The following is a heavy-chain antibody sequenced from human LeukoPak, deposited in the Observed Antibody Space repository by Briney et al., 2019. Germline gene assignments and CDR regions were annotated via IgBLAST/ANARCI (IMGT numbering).Heavy chain of an antibody. V-gene: IGHV3-33*01. CDR2: IWYDGSNK. D-gene: IGHD3-10*01. CDR3: ARVRVTYYYGSSGDY. J-gene: IGHJ4*02. CDR1: GFTFSSYG. Sequence: PGGSLRLSCAASGFTFSSYGMHWVRQAPGKGLEWVAVIWYDGSNKYYADSVKGRFTISRDNSKNTLYLQMNSLRAEDTAVYYCARVRVTYYYGSSGDYWGQGTLVTVSS.